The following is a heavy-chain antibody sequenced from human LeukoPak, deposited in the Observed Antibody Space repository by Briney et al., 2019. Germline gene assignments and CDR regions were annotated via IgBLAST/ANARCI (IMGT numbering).Heavy chain of an antibody. J-gene: IGHJ4*02. CDR2: ISYDGSNK. CDR3: AREYSSSSGRSFDY. V-gene: IGHV3-30*04. D-gene: IGHD6-6*01. CDR1: GFTFSSYA. Sequence: GGSLRLSCAASGFTFSSYAMHWVRQAPGKGLEWVAVISYDGSNKYYADSVKGRFTISRDNAKNSLYLQMNSLRAEDTAVYYCAREYSSSSGRSFDYWGQGTLVTVSS.